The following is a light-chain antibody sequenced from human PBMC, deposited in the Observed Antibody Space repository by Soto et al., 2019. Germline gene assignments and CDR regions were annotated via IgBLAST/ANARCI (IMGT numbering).Light chain of an antibody. CDR3: SSYTSSSTHWV. CDR1: SGDVGGYNY. J-gene: IGLJ3*02. Sequence: QSALTQPASVSGSPGQSITISCTGTSGDVGGYNYVSWYQQHPGKAPKLMIYDVSNRPSGVSNRFSGSKSGNTASLTISGLQAEDEADYYCSSYTSSSTHWVFGGGTKLTVL. CDR2: DVS. V-gene: IGLV2-14*01.